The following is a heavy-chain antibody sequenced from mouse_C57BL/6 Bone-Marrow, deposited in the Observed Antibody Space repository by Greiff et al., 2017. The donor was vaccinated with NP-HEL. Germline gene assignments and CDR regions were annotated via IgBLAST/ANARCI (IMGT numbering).Heavy chain of an antibody. Sequence: VQLQQSGPVLVKPGASVKMSCKASGYTFTDYYMNWVKQSHGKSLEWIGVINPYNGGTSYNQKFKGKATLTVDKSSSTAYMELNSLTSEDSAVYYCARRITTVVDDAMDYWGQGTSVTVSS. J-gene: IGHJ4*01. CDR1: GYTFTDYY. CDR3: ARRITTVVDDAMDY. V-gene: IGHV1-19*01. D-gene: IGHD1-1*01. CDR2: INPYNGGT.